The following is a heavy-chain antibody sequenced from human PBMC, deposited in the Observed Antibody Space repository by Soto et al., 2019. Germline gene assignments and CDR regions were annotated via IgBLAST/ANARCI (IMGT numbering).Heavy chain of an antibody. CDR2: INSDGSGT. CDR3: GREGTKWADIGLAGDN. D-gene: IGHD6-19*01. CDR1: GFGFSGYW. J-gene: IGHJ4*02. V-gene: IGHV3-74*01. Sequence: EVQLVESGGGLVQPGGSLRLSCAASGFGFSGYWMHWVRQTPGKGLVWVSRINSDGSGTSYADSVKGRFTISRDNAKNTLYLHLNSLRDEDTAVYYWGREGTKWADIGLAGDNWGQGALVPVSP.